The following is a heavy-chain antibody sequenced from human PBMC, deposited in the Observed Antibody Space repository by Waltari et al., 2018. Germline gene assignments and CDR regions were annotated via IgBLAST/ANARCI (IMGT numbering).Heavy chain of an antibody. CDR1: GYTFTGYY. D-gene: IGHD3-16*01. Sequence: QVQLVQSGAEVKKPGASVKVSCKASGYTFTGYYMHWVRRAPGQGLEWMGRSNPSCGGTNYGQKFQGRVTMTRETSISTAYMELGRLRSDDTAVYYCARGALSYYYGMDVWGQGTTVTVSS. V-gene: IGHV1-2*06. CDR3: ARGALSYYYGMDV. CDR2: SNPSCGGT. J-gene: IGHJ6*02.